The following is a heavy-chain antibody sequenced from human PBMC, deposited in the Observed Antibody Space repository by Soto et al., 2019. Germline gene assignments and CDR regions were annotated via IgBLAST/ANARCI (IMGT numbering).Heavy chain of an antibody. V-gene: IGHV3-48*01. CDR3: ARGRYCSSTSCFRDYMDV. CDR1: GFTFSSYS. J-gene: IGHJ6*03. Sequence: GGSLRLSCVASGFTFSSYSMNWVRQAPGKGLEWVSYITSGSSTVYYADSVKGRFTISRDNAKNSLYLQMNSLRAEDTAVYYCARGRYCSSTSCFRDYMDVWGKGTTVTVSS. CDR2: ITSGSSTV. D-gene: IGHD2-2*01.